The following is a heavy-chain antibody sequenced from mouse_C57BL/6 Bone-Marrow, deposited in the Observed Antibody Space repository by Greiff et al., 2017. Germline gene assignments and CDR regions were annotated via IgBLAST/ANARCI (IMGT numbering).Heavy chain of an antibody. V-gene: IGHV6-6*01. Sequence: EVKLEESGGGLVQPGGSMKLSCAASGFTFSDAWMYWVRQSPEKGLEWVALIRNKANNHETYYAESVKGRITISRDDYKSSVYLQMNSLRPEDTCIYDCTGWGRGRGAYWGQGTLVTVSA. CDR1: GFTFSDAW. D-gene: IGHD3-3*01. J-gene: IGHJ3*01. CDR2: IRNKANNHET. CDR3: TGWGRGRGAY.